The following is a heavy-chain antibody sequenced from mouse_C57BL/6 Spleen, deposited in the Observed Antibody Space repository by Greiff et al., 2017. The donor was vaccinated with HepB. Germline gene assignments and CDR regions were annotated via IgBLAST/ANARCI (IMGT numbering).Heavy chain of an antibody. J-gene: IGHJ3*01. D-gene: IGHD4-1*01. V-gene: IGHV1-18*01. CDR2: INPNNGGT. CDR1: GYTFTDYN. Sequence: VQLKQSGPELVKPGASVKIPCKASGYTFTDYNMDWVKQSHGKSLEWIGDINPNNGGTIYNQKFKGKATLTVDKSSSTAYMELRSLTSEDTAVYYCARPPSGTGAWFAYWGQGTLVTVSA. CDR3: ARPPSGTGAWFAY.